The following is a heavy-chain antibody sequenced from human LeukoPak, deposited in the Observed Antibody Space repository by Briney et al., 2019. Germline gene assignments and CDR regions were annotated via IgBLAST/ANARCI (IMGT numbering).Heavy chain of an antibody. J-gene: IGHJ3*02. Sequence: GRSLRLSCAASGFTFDDYAMHWVRQAPGKGLEWVSGISWNSGSIGYADSVKGRFTISRDNAKNSLYLQMNSLRAEDTALYYCAKVGYGDYRGAFDIWGQGTMVTVSS. V-gene: IGHV3-9*01. CDR1: GFTFDDYA. D-gene: IGHD4-17*01. CDR3: AKVGYGDYRGAFDI. CDR2: ISWNSGSI.